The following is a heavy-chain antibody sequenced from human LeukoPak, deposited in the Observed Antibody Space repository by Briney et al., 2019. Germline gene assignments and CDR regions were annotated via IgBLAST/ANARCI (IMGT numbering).Heavy chain of an antibody. V-gene: IGHV3-7*01. Sequence: GGSLRLSCAASGFTFSSYWMSWVRQAPGKGLEWVANTNQDGNEKYYVDSVKGRFTISRDNAKNSLYLQMNSLRAEDTAMYYCVRGPSRGGWPFDYWGQGTLVTVSS. CDR1: GFTFSSYW. CDR2: TNQDGNEK. J-gene: IGHJ4*02. D-gene: IGHD6-19*01. CDR3: VRGPSRGGWPFDY.